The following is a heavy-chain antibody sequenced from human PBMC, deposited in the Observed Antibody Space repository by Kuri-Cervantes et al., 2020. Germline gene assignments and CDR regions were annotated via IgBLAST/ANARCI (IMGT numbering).Heavy chain of an antibody. CDR1: GVTFSSYG. CDR3: ARDWVYDFWSGYSPDSFDY. V-gene: IGHV3-48*03. CDR2: ISSSGITT. J-gene: IGHJ4*02. D-gene: IGHD3-3*01. Sequence: GGSLRLSCAASGVTFSSYGINWVRQAPGKGLEWVSYISSSGITTHYADSVKGLFTISRDNAKNSLYLQMNSLRAEDTAVYYCARDWVYDFWSGYSPDSFDYWGQGTLVTVSS.